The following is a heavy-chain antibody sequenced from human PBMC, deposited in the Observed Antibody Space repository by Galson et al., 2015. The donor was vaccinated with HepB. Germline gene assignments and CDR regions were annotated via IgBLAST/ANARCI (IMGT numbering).Heavy chain of an antibody. Sequence: SLRLSCAASGFTFSDYYMSWMRQAPGKGLEWLSYISHSGTTVYHADSLKGRFSISRDNAKNSLSLPMNSLRAEDTAVYYCARGLGGYWGQGTLVTVSS. CDR1: GFTFSDYY. J-gene: IGHJ4*02. D-gene: IGHD2-15*01. V-gene: IGHV3-11*01. CDR3: ARGLGGY. CDR2: ISHSGTTV.